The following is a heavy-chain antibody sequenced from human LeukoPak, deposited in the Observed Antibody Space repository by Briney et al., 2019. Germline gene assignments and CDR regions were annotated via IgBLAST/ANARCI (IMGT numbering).Heavy chain of an antibody. J-gene: IGHJ4*02. Sequence: GGSLRLSCTASGFSLTDYYMSWIRQAPGKGLEWVSYISSNSNTIRYADSVRGRFTISRDKSRDSVFLQMNDLRVEDTAVYYCTRTSIRGYSYGSDSWGQGTRVTVSS. V-gene: IGHV3-11*04. D-gene: IGHD5-18*01. CDR2: ISSNSNTI. CDR1: GFSLTDYY. CDR3: TRTSIRGYSYGSDS.